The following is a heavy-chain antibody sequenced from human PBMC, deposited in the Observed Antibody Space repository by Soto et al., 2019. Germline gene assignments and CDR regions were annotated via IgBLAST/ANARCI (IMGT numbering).Heavy chain of an antibody. Sequence: GGSLRLSCAASGFTFSNAWMSWVRQAPGKGLEWVGRIKSKTDGGTTDYAAPVKGRSTISRDDSKNTLYLQMNSLKTEDTAVYYCTTEDIVLMVYAKEAYYFDYWGQGTLVTVSS. CDR1: GFTFSNAW. V-gene: IGHV3-15*01. D-gene: IGHD2-8*01. CDR2: IKSKTDGGTT. J-gene: IGHJ4*02. CDR3: TTEDIVLMVYAKEAYYFDY.